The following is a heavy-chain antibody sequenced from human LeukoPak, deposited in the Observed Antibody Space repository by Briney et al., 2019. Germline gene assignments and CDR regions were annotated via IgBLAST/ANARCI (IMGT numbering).Heavy chain of an antibody. J-gene: IGHJ3*02. CDR2: ISGSGGST. V-gene: IGHV3-23*01. D-gene: IGHD6-13*01. CDR3: AKGSSSYYFAFDI. CDR1: GFTFSNYA. Sequence: PGGSLRLSCAASGFTFSNYAMSWVRQAPGKGLERVSGISGSGGSTYYADSVKGRFTISRDNSENTLYLQMNSLRAEDTAVYYCAKGSSSYYFAFDIWGQGTMVTVSS.